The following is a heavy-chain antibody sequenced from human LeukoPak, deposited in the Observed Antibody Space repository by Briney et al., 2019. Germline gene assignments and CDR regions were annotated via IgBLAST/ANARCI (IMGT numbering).Heavy chain of an antibody. CDR1: GYSFTSYD. CDR3: ARNMVRDYYYMDV. D-gene: IGHD3-10*01. CDR2: INPSGGST. V-gene: IGHV1-46*01. J-gene: IGHJ6*03. Sequence: GASVKVSCKASGYSFTSYDMPWVRQAPGQGLEWMGIINPSGGSTSYAQKFQGRVTMTRDMSTSTVYMELSSLRSEDTAVYYCARNMVRDYYYMDVWGKGTTVTVSS.